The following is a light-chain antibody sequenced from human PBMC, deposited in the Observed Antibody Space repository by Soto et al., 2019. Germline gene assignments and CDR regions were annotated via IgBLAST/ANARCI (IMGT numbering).Light chain of an antibody. CDR2: AAS. Sequence: AIQLTQSPSSLSASVGDRVTITCRASQGIRNDLGWYQQKPGKAPKLLIYAASSLQSGVPSRISGTGFGTDFTLTISSLQPEDFATYYCLQDYSYPRTFGQGTKVEIK. CDR1: QGIRND. J-gene: IGKJ1*01. V-gene: IGKV1-6*01. CDR3: LQDYSYPRT.